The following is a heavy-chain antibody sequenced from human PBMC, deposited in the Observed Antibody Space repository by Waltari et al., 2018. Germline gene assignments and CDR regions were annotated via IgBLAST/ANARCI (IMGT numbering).Heavy chain of an antibody. J-gene: IGHJ2*01. D-gene: IGHD3-10*01. CDR2: IYYSGST. CDR1: GGSISSSSYY. Sequence: QLQLQESGPGLVKPSETLSLTCTVSGGSISSSSYYWCWLRQPPGKGLEWIGSIYYSGSTYYNPSLKSRVTISVDTSKNQFSLKLSSVTAADTAVYYCARSPYYYGSGSFWYFDLWGRGTLVTVSS. CDR3: ARSPYYYGSGSFWYFDL. V-gene: IGHV4-39*07.